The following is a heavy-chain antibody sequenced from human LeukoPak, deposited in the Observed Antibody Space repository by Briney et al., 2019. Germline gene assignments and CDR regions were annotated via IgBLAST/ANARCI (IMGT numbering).Heavy chain of an antibody. D-gene: IGHD6-19*01. CDR1: GGSISSYY. Sequence: SETLSLTCTVSGGSISSYYWSWIRQPAGKGLEWIGRIYTSGSTNYNPSLKSRVTMSVDTSKNQFSLKLSSVTAADTAVYYCARGQATLWYDSGWYFDYWGQGTLVTVSS. CDR2: IYTSGST. V-gene: IGHV4-4*07. CDR3: ARGQATLWYDSGWYFDY. J-gene: IGHJ4*02.